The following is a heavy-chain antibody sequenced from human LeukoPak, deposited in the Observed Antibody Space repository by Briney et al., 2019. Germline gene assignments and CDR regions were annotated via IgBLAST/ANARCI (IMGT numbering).Heavy chain of an antibody. Sequence: GGSLRLSCAASGFTVSSNYMSWVRQAPGKGLEWVSVLYSGGTTYYAGSVKGRFTISRDNSKNTLYLQINSLRAEDTAVYYCARGLLWSYFDYWGQGTLVTVSS. V-gene: IGHV3-66*01. J-gene: IGHJ4*02. CDR3: ARGLLWSYFDY. CDR1: GFTVSSNY. D-gene: IGHD2/OR15-2a*01. CDR2: LYSGGTT.